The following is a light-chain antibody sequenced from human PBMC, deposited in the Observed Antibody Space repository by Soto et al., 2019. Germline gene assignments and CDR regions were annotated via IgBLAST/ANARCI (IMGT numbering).Light chain of an antibody. CDR2: EVN. CDR3: SSYAGSSNV. J-gene: IGLJ1*01. CDR1: SSDVGGYNY. V-gene: IGLV2-8*01. Sequence: QSALTQPPSASGSPGQSVAISCTGTSSDVGGYNYVSWYQQHPGKAPKLMIYEVNKRPSGVPDRFSGPKSGNTASLTVSGLQAEEEAYYYCSSYAGSSNVFGTGTKLTVL.